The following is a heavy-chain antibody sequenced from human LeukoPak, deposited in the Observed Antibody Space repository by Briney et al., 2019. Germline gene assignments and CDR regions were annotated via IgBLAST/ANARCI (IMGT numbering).Heavy chain of an antibody. Sequence: GGSLRLSCAASGFTFSSYGMHWVRQAPGKGLEWVAFIRYDGSNKYYADSVKGRFTISRDNSKNTLYLQMNSLRADDTAVYYCARVTALYYYMDVWGKGTTVTVSS. CDR2: IRYDGSNK. CDR1: GFTFSSYG. J-gene: IGHJ6*03. V-gene: IGHV3-30*02. CDR3: ARVTALYYYMDV.